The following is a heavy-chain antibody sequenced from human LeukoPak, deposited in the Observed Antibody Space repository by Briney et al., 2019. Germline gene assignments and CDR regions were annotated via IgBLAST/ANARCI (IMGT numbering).Heavy chain of an antibody. CDR1: GGSISSSSYY. CDR2: IYYGGST. J-gene: IGHJ4*02. D-gene: IGHD1-26*01. CDR3: ARVDAGATPEGSFDY. Sequence: SETLSLTCTVSGGSISSSSYYWGWIRQPPGKGLEWIGSIYYGGSTYYNPSLKSRVTISVDTSKNQFSLKLSSVTAADTAVYYCARVDAGATPEGSFDYWGQGTLVTVSS. V-gene: IGHV4-39*07.